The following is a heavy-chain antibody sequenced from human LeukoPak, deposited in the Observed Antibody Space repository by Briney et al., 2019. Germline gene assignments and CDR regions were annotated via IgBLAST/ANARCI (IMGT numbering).Heavy chain of an antibody. Sequence: PSETLSLTCTVSGGSISSYYWSWIRQPPGKGLESIGYIYYSNTNYNPSLKSRVTISVDTSKNQFSLKLSSVTAADTAVYYCARGPPGGQFDPWGQGTLVTVSS. CDR3: ARGPPGGQFDP. J-gene: IGHJ5*02. CDR1: GGSISSYY. CDR2: IYYSNT. D-gene: IGHD3-10*01. V-gene: IGHV4-59*01.